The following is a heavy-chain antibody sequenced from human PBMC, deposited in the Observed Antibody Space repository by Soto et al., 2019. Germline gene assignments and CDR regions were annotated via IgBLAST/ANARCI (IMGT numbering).Heavy chain of an antibody. J-gene: IGHJ4*02. CDR3: AEYGDYGNDY. CDR2: INHSGRT. Sequence: SETLSLTCAVYGGSFSGYYWSWIRQPPGKGLEWIGEINHSGRTNYNPSLKSRVTISVDTSKNQFSLKLSSVTAADTAVYYCAEYGDYGNDYWGQGTLVTVSS. D-gene: IGHD4-17*01. V-gene: IGHV4-34*01. CDR1: GGSFSGYY.